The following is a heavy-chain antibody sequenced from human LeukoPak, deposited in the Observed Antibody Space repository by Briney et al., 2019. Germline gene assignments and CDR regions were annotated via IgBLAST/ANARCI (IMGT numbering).Heavy chain of an antibody. D-gene: IGHD6-13*01. V-gene: IGHV4-34*01. CDR3: ARDRLAADGYNWFDP. CDR2: VNHSGST. J-gene: IGHJ5*02. Sequence: PSETLSLTCAIYGGSFSGYYWNWIRQPPGKGLEWIGEVNHSGSTYYNPSLKSRVTISVDTSKNQFSLKLSSVTAADTAVYYCARDRLAADGYNWFDPWGQGTLVTVSS. CDR1: GGSFSGYY.